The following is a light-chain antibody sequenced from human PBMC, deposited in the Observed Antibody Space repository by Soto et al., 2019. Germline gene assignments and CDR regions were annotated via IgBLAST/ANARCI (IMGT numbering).Light chain of an antibody. V-gene: IGLV2-8*01. Sequence: QSVLTQPPSASGSPGQSVTIXCTXXXXDVGGYNYVSWYQQHPGKVPKLMVYEVNKRPSGVPDRFSGSKSGNTASLTVSGLQAEDEADYYCTSYAGGNNVFGTGTKLTVL. CDR1: XXDVGGYNY. CDR3: TSYAGGNNV. CDR2: EVN. J-gene: IGLJ1*01.